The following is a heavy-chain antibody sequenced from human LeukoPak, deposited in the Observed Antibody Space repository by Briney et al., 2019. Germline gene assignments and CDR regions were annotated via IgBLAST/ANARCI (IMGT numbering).Heavy chain of an antibody. J-gene: IGHJ6*02. CDR1: GGSISSYH. Sequence: ETLSLTCTVSGGSISSYHWSWFRQAPGKGLECVSGISGTTSGTYYADSVKGRFTISKDNSKNTLFLQVNSLRAEDTAVYYCAKVRTYFYHGLDVWGQGTTVTVSS. CDR2: ISGTTSGT. CDR3: AKVRTYFYHGLDV. D-gene: IGHD1-14*01. V-gene: IGHV3-23*01.